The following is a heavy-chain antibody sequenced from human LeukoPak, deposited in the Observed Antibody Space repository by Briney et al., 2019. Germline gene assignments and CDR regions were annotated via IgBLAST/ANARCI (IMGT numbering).Heavy chain of an antibody. J-gene: IGHJ6*02. CDR1: GFTFDDYA. CDR2: ISWDSRNI. V-gene: IGHV3-9*01. Sequence: TGGSLRLSCAASGFTFDDYAMFWVRQAPGKGLEWVSGISWDSRNIGYAASVKGRFTTSRDNGKNCLYLQMNSLRPDDTALYYCARGNRDTSGFYFYYGMDVWGPGSTVTVSS. D-gene: IGHD6-19*01. CDR3: ARGNRDTSGFYFYYGMDV.